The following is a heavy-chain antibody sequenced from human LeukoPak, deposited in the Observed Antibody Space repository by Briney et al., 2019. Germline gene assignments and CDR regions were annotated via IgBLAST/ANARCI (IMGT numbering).Heavy chain of an antibody. CDR2: INPNSGGT. CDR3: AREADYYDSSGYYGH. D-gene: IGHD3-22*01. CDR1: GYTFTGYY. J-gene: IGHJ4*02. V-gene: IGHV1-2*02. Sequence: ASVKDSCKASGYTFTGYYMHWVRQAPGQGLEWMGWINPNSGGTNYAQKFQGRVTMTRDTSISTAYMELSRLRSDDTAVYYCAREADYYDSSGYYGHCGQGTLVTVSS.